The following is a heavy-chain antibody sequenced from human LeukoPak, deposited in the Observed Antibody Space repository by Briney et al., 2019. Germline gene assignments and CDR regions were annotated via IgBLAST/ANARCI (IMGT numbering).Heavy chain of an antibody. V-gene: IGHV1-69*05. CDR3: ARAGVWDYSDTSGYHNGAFDI. J-gene: IGHJ3*02. D-gene: IGHD3-22*01. CDR2: IIPIFGTA. Sequence: ASVKVSCKASGGTFSSYAISWVRQAPGQGLEWMGGIIPIFGTANYAQKFQGRVTMTRDTSINTAYMELSRLRSDDTAVYFCARAGVWDYSDTSGYHNGAFDIWGQGTMVTVSS. CDR1: GGTFSSYA.